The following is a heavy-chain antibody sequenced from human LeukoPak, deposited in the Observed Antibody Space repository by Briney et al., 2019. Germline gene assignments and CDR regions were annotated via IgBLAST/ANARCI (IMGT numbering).Heavy chain of an antibody. D-gene: IGHD3-10*01. CDR1: GGSFSGYY. V-gene: IGHV4-34*01. CDR3: ARGSIPWFGPIGY. CDR2: INHSGST. Sequence: SETLSLTCAVYGGSFSGYYWSWIRQPPGKGLEWIGEINHSGSTNYNPSLKSRVTISVDTSKNQFSLKLSSVTAADTAVYYCARGSIPWFGPIGYWGQGTLVTVSS. J-gene: IGHJ4*02.